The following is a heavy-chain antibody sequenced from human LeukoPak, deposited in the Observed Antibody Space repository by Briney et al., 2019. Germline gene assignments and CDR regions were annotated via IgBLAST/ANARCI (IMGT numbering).Heavy chain of an antibody. CDR3: ARMFPWGSSWGPIDY. V-gene: IGHV4-30-4*07. Sequence: SETLSLTCAVSGGSISSGGYSWNWIRQPPGKGLEWIGYIYNSGSTNYNPSLKSRITISVDTSKNQFSLKLTSVTAADTAVYYCARMFPWGSSWGPIDYWGQGTLVTVSS. CDR2: IYNSGST. D-gene: IGHD6-13*01. CDR1: GGSISSGGYS. J-gene: IGHJ4*02.